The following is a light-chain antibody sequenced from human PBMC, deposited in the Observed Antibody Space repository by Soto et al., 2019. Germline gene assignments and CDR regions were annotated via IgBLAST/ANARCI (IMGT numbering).Light chain of an antibody. Sequence: GLTQSPGTVSLSQGERATLSCRASQSVSSSYLAWYQQKPGQAPRLLIYGASSRPTGIPDRFSGSGSGTDFTLTISRLEPEDFAVYYCQQYGSSSPFGQGTRLAI. CDR2: GAS. CDR1: QSVSSSY. J-gene: IGKJ5*01. CDR3: QQYGSSSP. V-gene: IGKV3-20*01.